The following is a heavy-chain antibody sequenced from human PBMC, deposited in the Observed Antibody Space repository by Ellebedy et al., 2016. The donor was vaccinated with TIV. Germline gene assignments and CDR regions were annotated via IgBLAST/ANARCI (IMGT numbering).Heavy chain of an antibody. CDR2: IIPIFGTA. CDR3: ARDRLGMGAPYYYGMDG. CDR1: GGTFSSYA. V-gene: IGHV1-69*13. D-gene: IGHD1-26*01. J-gene: IGHJ6*02. Sequence: SVKVSCXASGGTFSSYAISWVRQAPGQGLEWMGGIIPIFGTANYAQKFQGRVTITADESTSTAYMELSSLRSEDTAVYYCARDRLGMGAPYYYGMDGWGQGTTVTVSS.